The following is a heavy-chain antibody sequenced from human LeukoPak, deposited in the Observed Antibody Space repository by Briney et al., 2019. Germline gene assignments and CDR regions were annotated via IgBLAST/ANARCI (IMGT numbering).Heavy chain of an antibody. J-gene: IGHJ4*02. CDR3: ARYAGRFDY. CDR2: IYYSGST. CDR1: GGSISSHY. Sequence: PSETLSLTCTVSGGSISSHYWSWIRQPPGKGLEWIWYIYYSGSTNYNPSPKSRVTIFVDTSTNQFSLKLSSVTAADTAVYYCARYAGRFDYWGQGTLVTVSS. V-gene: IGHV4-59*11. D-gene: IGHD6-13*01.